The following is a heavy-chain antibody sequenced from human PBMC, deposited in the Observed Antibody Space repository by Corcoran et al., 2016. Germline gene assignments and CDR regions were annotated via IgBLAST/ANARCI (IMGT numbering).Heavy chain of an antibody. Sequence: EVQLVESGGGLVKPGGSLRLSCAASGFTFSNAWMNWVRQAPGKGLEWVGRIKSKTDGGTTDYAAPVKGRFTISRDDSKNTLYLQMNSLKTEDTAVYYCTTDVEWELTRWFDPWGQGTLVTVSS. CDR3: TTDVEWELTRWFDP. CDR1: GFTFSNAW. V-gene: IGHV3-15*07. J-gene: IGHJ5*02. CDR2: IKSKTDGGTT. D-gene: IGHD1-26*01.